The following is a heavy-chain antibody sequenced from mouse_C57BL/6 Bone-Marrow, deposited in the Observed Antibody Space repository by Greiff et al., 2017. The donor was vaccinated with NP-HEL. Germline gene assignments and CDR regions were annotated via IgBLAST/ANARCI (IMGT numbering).Heavy chain of an antibody. CDR3: ARDGYYWYFDV. J-gene: IGHJ1*03. D-gene: IGHD2-3*01. CDR2: IDPSDSYT. V-gene: IGHV1-50*01. Sequence: QVHVKQSGAELVKPGASVKLSCKASGYTFTSYWMQWVKQRPGQGLEWIGEIDPSDSYTNYNQKFKGKATLTVDTSSSTAYMQLSSLTSEDSAVYYCARDGYYWYFDVWGTGTTVTVSS. CDR1: GYTFTSYW.